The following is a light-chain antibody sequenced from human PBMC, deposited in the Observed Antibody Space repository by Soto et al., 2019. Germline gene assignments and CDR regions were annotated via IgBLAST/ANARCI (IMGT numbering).Light chain of an antibody. CDR2: EVS. CDR1: SIDIGGYNY. CDR3: SSYTGSSTLYV. J-gene: IGLJ1*01. Sequence: QSVLTQPAAVSGSPGQSITISCTGTSIDIGGYNYVSWYQQHPGKVPKLMIFEVSNRPSGVSYRFSGSKSGNTAPLTISGLQAEDEADYYCSSYTGSSTLYVFGTGTKVTV. V-gene: IGLV2-14*01.